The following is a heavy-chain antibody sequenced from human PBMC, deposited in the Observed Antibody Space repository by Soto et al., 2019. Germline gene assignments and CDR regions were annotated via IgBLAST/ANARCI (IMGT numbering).Heavy chain of an antibody. CDR1: GGSFSGYY. D-gene: IGHD1-26*01. CDR3: ARRYGGNFDY. Sequence: SETLSLTCAVYGGSFSGYYWSWIRQPPGKGLEWIGEINHSGSTNYNPSLKSRVTISVDTSKNQFSLKLSSVTAAVTAVYYCARRYGGNFDYWGQGTLVTVSS. J-gene: IGHJ4*02. CDR2: INHSGST. V-gene: IGHV4-34*01.